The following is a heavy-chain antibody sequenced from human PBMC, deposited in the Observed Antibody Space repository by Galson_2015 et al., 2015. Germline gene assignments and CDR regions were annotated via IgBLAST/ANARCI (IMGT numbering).Heavy chain of an antibody. V-gene: IGHV3-30*18. J-gene: IGHJ4*02. Sequence: IHWVRQAPGKGLEWLSLISYDASNTYYADSVRGRFTISRDNSRNTMYLQMDSLRVEDTAIYYCAKGRFPPSPILSATRKTDFVYWGQGTLVTVSS. CDR3: AKGRFPPSPILSATRKTDFVY. D-gene: IGHD2-15*01. CDR2: ISYDASNT.